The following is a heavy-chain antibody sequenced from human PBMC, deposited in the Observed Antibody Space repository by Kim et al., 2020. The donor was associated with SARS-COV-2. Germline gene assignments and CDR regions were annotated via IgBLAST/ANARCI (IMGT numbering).Heavy chain of an antibody. CDR3: ARGGSSTFSYSYFES. Sequence: ASVKVSCKASGYTFTSYHMHWVRQAPGQGLEWMAIINPSGGSTSYTYRFQGRLTVTSDTSTSTVYMELSSLRSEDTAVYYCARGGSSTFSYSYFESWGQGTLVSVSS. CDR1: GYTFTSYH. CDR2: INPSGGST. D-gene: IGHD6-13*01. V-gene: IGHV1-46*01. J-gene: IGHJ4*02.